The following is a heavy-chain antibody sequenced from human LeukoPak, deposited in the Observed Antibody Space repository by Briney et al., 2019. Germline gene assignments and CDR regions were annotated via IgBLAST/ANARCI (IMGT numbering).Heavy chain of an antibody. D-gene: IGHD4-17*01. Sequence: SVRVCCKACRRTFCSYPLSCVGPAPGQGLDWLGRIIPILGIANYAQKFQGRVTITADKATSTPYMVLSSLRSEGAAVYYCAREDYGDYVAPEYWGQGTLATDSS. V-gene: IGHV1-69*04. J-gene: IGHJ4*02. CDR2: IIPILGIA. CDR1: RRTFCSYP. CDR3: AREDYGDYVAPEY.